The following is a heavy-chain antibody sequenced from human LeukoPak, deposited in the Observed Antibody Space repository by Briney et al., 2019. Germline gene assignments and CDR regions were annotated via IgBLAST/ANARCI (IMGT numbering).Heavy chain of an antibody. CDR3: ARRESGLGGYFGY. V-gene: IGHV3-74*01. J-gene: IGHJ4*02. D-gene: IGHD3-22*01. Sequence: GGSLRLSCAASGFTFSSYWMHWVRQAPGKGLEWVSRIRSDGGSSTYADSVKGRFTISRDNAKNSLYLQMNSLRAEDTAVYYCARRESGLGGYFGYWGQGTLVTVSS. CDR2: IRSDGGSS. CDR1: GFTFSSYW.